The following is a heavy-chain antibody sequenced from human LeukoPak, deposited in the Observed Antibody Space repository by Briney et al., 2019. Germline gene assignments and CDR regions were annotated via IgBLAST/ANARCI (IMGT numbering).Heavy chain of an antibody. J-gene: IGHJ4*02. CDR3: AREGYYFDY. V-gene: IGHV4-34*01. Sequence: FXGYYWSWIRQPPGKGLEWIGEINHSGSTNYNPSLKSRVTISVDTSKNQFSLKLSSVTAADTAVYYCAREGYYFDYWGQGTLVTVSS. CDR1: FXGYY. CDR2: INHSGST.